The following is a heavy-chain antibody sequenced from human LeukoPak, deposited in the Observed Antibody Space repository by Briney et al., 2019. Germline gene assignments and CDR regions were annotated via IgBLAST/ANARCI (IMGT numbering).Heavy chain of an antibody. Sequence: ASVKVSCKASGYTLTGYYMHWVRQAPGQGLEWMGWINPNSGGTNYAQKFQGRVPMTRDTSISTAYMELSRLRSDDTAVYYCAREWLRHYYYYGMDVWGQGTTVTVSS. CDR2: INPNSGGT. D-gene: IGHD5-12*01. CDR3: AREWLRHYYYYGMDV. J-gene: IGHJ6*02. CDR1: GYTLTGYY. V-gene: IGHV1-2*02.